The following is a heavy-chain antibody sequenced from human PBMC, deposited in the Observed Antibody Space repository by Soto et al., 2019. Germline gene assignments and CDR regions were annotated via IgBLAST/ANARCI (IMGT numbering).Heavy chain of an antibody. CDR2: IYSGGST. Sequence: GGSLRLSCAASGFTVSSNYMSWVRQAPGKGLEWVSVIYSGGSTYYADSVKGRFTISRHNSKNTLYLQMNSLRAEDTAVYYCARGVIAAAGIFDYWGQGTLVTVSS. CDR1: GFTVSSNY. CDR3: ARGVIAAAGIFDY. V-gene: IGHV3-53*04. D-gene: IGHD6-13*01. J-gene: IGHJ4*02.